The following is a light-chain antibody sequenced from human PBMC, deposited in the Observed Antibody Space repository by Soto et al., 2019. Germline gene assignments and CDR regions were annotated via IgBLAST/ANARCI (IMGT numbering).Light chain of an antibody. Sequence: DIQMTQSPSTLSSSVGDRVIITCRASQSITTWLSWYQQKPGKAPKLLIYDASSLESGVPSRFSGSGSGTDFTLTISSLEPEDSAVYYCQQRHMWPITFGQGTRLEIK. J-gene: IGKJ5*01. CDR3: QQRHMWPIT. V-gene: IGKV1-5*01. CDR1: QSITTW. CDR2: DAS.